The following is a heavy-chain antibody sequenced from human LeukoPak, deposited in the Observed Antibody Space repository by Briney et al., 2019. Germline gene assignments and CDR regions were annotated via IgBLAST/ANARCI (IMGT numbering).Heavy chain of an antibody. V-gene: IGHV4-31*03. CDR3: DTGTSYYHNSRGYPTDANAFDI. CDR1: GGSISSGGYY. D-gene: IGHD3-22*01. J-gene: IGHJ3*02. Sequence: SQTLSLTCTVSGGSISSGGYYWSWIRQHPGKGLEWIGYIYYSGSTYYNPSLKSRVTISVDTSKNQFSLKLSSVTAADTALYYADTGTSYYHNSRGYPTDANAFDIWGQGTMVTVSS. CDR2: IYYSGST.